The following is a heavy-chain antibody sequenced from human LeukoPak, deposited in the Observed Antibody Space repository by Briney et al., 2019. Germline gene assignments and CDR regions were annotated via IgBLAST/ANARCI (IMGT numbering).Heavy chain of an antibody. V-gene: IGHV3-23*01. D-gene: IGHD1-1*01. CDR3: ASSDGKYFQY. J-gene: IGHJ1*01. CDR2: LTVSGGST. Sequence: GGPLRLSCAASGFTFSIYAMSWVRQAPGKGLEWVSALTVSGGSTYYPGSVKGRFTISRDNSKNTLYLQMNSLRAEDTAIYYCASSDGKYFQYWGQGTLVTVSS. CDR1: GFTFSIYA.